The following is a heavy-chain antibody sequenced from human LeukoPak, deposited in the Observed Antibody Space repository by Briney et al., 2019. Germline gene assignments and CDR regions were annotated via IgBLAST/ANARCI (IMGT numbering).Heavy chain of an antibody. V-gene: IGHV4-59*11. CDR2: VYYSGST. D-gene: IGHD3-3*01. CDR3: SGVIITPYYFDY. CDR1: GASISTHS. Sequence: SETLSLTCTVSGASISTHSWSWIRQPPGKGLEWIGYVYYSGSTNYNPSLKSRVTISVDTSKNQLSLKLSSVTAADTAVYYCSGVIITPYYFDYWGQGILVTVSS. J-gene: IGHJ4*02.